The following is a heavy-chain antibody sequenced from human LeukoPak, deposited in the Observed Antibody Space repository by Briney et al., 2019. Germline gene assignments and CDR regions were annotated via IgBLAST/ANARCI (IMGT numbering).Heavy chain of an antibody. Sequence: GGSLRLSCAASGFTFSSYSMNWVRQAPGKGLEWVSSISSSSSYIYYADSVKGRFTISRDNAKNSLYLQMNSLRAEDTAVYYCAKGFRRDGYNYGAYFDYWGQGTLVTVSS. CDR3: AKGFRRDGYNYGAYFDY. V-gene: IGHV3-21*01. CDR1: GFTFSSYS. J-gene: IGHJ4*02. D-gene: IGHD5-24*01. CDR2: ISSSSSYI.